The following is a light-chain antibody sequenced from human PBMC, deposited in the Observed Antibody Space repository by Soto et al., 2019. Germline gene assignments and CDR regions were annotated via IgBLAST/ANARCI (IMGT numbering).Light chain of an antibody. CDR2: GAS. J-gene: IGKJ1*01. V-gene: IGKV3-15*01. Sequence: EIVMTQSLATLSVSPGERATLSCRASQSVDTNVAWYQQKPGRAPRLLIYGASTRAAGIPVRFSGSGSGTEFTLTISSLQSEDFAVYYCQQHYKRPPWTFGQGTKVEVK. CDR1: QSVDTN. CDR3: QQHYKRPPWT.